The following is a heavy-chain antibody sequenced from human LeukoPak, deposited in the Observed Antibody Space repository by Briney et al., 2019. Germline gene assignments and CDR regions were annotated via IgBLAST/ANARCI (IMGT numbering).Heavy chain of an antibody. CDR2: IYSGGST. J-gene: IGHJ4*02. CDR1: GFTVSSNY. V-gene: IGHV3-53*01. D-gene: IGHD3-3*01. CDR3: ASSSTGFWSGYYLDY. Sequence: GGSLRLSCAASGFTVSSNYMSWVRQAPGKGLEWVSVIYSGGSTYYADSVKGRFTISRDNSKNTLYLQMNSPRAEDTAVYYCASSSTGFWSGYYLDYWGQGTLVTVSS.